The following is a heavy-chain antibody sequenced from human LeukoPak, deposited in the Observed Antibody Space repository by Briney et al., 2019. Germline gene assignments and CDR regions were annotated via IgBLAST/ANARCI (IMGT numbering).Heavy chain of an antibody. Sequence: GRSLRLSCAASGFTFSSNAMHWVRQAPGKGLEWVAVISYDGSNKYYADSVKGRFTISRDSSKNTLYLQMNSLRPEDTAVYYCTKADTSGWYNFDYWGQGTLVTVSS. CDR2: ISYDGSNK. V-gene: IGHV3-30*18. D-gene: IGHD6-19*01. CDR3: TKADTSGWYNFDY. J-gene: IGHJ4*02. CDR1: GFTFSSNA.